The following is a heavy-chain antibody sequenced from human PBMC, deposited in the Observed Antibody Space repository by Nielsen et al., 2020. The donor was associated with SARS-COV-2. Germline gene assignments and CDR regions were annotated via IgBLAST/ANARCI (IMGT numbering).Heavy chain of an antibody. Sequence: GESLKISCVGSGFTFSRYTMHRVRQAPGKGLEWVAAISYDGSHKYYADSVRGRFTISRDNSKDTLFLQMNGLRRDDTSVYYCARGVETDAVMVEHWGQGNLVAVSS. V-gene: IGHV3-30*04. CDR2: ISYDGSHK. CDR3: ARGVETDAVMVEH. D-gene: IGHD5-18*01. CDR1: GFTFSRYT. J-gene: IGHJ4*02.